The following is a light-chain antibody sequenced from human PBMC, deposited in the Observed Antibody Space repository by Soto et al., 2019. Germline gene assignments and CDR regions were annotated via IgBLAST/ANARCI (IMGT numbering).Light chain of an antibody. CDR2: KAS. CDR1: QSISSW. Sequence: DIQMTQSPSTLSASVGYIFTIAWRASQSISSWLAWYQQKPGKAPKLLIYKASSLESGVPSRFSGSGSGTDFTLTISSLQPEDFATYYCQQSYSTPLTFGGGTKVDIK. CDR3: QQSYSTPLT. V-gene: IGKV1-5*03. J-gene: IGKJ4*01.